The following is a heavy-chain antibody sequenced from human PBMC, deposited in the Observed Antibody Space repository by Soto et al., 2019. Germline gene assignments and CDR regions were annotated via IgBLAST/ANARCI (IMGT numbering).Heavy chain of an antibody. Sequence: GGSLRLSCAASGFTFSSYAMSWVRQAPGKGLEWVSAISGSGGSTYYADSVKGRFTISRDNSKNTLYLQMNSLRAEDTAVYYCANLSAPVTGSGPPHVLVGFDYWVQGTLVTVSS. CDR2: ISGSGGST. CDR3: ANLSAPVTGSGPPHVLVGFDY. V-gene: IGHV3-23*01. CDR1: GFTFSSYA. D-gene: IGHD2-15*01. J-gene: IGHJ4*02.